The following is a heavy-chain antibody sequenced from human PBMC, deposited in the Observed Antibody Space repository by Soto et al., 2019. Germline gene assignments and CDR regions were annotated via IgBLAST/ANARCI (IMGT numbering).Heavy chain of an antibody. V-gene: IGHV3-23*01. Sequence: EVQLLDSGGGLVQPGGSLRLSCAVSGFTLSDYGVTWVRQAPGKGLEWVSGFSGGGGGTFYADSVKGRFTISRDDSKNTAYLQMNGLGVEDMAVYYCVRWNGFGDHWGQGTLVTVSS. CDR1: GFTLSDYG. CDR2: FSGGGGGT. J-gene: IGHJ4*02. D-gene: IGHD1-1*01. CDR3: VRWNGFGDH.